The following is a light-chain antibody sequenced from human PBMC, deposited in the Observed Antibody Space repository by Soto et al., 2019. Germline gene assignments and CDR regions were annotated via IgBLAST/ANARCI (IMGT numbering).Light chain of an antibody. CDR1: SSDVGGYNY. V-gene: IGLV2-11*01. CDR3: CSSVGSYTSV. J-gene: IGLJ3*02. Sequence: QSALTQPRSVSGSPGQSVTISCTGTSSDVGGYNYVSWYQQHPGKAPKLMIYDVSKRPPGVPDRFSGSKSGNTASLTISGLQAEDEADYYCCSSVGSYTSVFGGGTKLTVL. CDR2: DVS.